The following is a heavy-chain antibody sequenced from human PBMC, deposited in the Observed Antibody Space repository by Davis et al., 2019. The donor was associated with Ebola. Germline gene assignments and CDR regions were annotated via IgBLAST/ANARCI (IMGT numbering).Heavy chain of an antibody. CDR2: IYHSGTT. J-gene: IGHJ2*01. D-gene: IGHD3-22*01. CDR3: ARDYYDTNGYLWCFDL. V-gene: IGHV4/OR15-8*02. Sequence: MPSETLSLTCGVSGGSISSNNWWSWVRQPPGKGLEWIGEIYHSGTTNYNPYLKSRVTISIDKFKNQFSLKLSSVTAADTAVYYCARDYYDTNGYLWCFDLWGRGTLVTVSS. CDR1: GGSISSNNW.